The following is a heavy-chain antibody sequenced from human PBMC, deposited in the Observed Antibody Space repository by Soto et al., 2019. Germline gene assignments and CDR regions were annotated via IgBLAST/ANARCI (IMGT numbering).Heavy chain of an antibody. Sequence: QVQLVQSGAEVKKPGASVKVSCKASGYTFTSYGISWVRQAPGQGLEWMGWISAYNGNTNYAQKLKGRVTITTDTSMSTAYMELRSLRSDDTAVYYCARDHPGSGNNWFDPWGQGTLVTVSS. D-gene: IGHD3-3*01. V-gene: IGHV1-18*01. CDR1: GYTFTSYG. CDR2: ISAYNGNT. J-gene: IGHJ5*02. CDR3: ARDHPGSGNNWFDP.